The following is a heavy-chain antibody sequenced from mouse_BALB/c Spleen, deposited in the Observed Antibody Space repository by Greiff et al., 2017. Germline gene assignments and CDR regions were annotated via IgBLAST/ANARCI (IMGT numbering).Heavy chain of an antibody. D-gene: IGHD2-3*01. CDR2: ISSGSSTI. V-gene: IGHV5-17*02. Sequence: EVQLVESGGDLVKPGGSLKLSCAASGFTFSSFGMHWVRQAPEKGLEWVAYISSGSSTIYYADTVKGRFTISRDNPKNTLFLQMTSLRSEDTAMYYCARGGYYSYYFDYWGQGTTLTVSS. CDR1: GFTFSSFG. J-gene: IGHJ2*01. CDR3: ARGGYYSYYFDY.